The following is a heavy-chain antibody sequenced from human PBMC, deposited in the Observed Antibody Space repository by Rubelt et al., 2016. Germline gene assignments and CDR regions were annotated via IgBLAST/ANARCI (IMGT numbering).Heavy chain of an antibody. Sequence: EVQLVESGGGLVKPGGSLRLSCAASGFTFSSYSMNWVRQAPGKGLEWFSSISSSSSYIYYADSVKGRFTSSRDNAKNSLYLQMNSLRAEDTAVYYCARDVAYYYDSSGYYHLDYWGQGTLVTVSS. J-gene: IGHJ4*02. CDR2: ISSSSSYI. CDR1: GFTFSSYS. CDR3: ARDVAYYYDSSGYYHLDY. V-gene: IGHV3-21*04. D-gene: IGHD3-22*01.